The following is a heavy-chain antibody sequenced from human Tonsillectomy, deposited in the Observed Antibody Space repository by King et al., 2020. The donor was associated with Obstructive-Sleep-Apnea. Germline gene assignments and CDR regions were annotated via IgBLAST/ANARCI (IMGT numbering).Heavy chain of an antibody. CDR3: ATWKVRGVIQEY. CDR2: IHTSGST. J-gene: IGHJ4*02. D-gene: IGHD3-10*01. Sequence: QLQESGPGLVKPSETLSLTCTVSGGSISSYYWSWIRQPAGKGMEWIGRIHTSGSTNYNPSLKSRVTMSVDTSKNQFSLKLSSETAADTAVYYCATWKVRGVIQEYWGQGTLVTVSS. CDR1: GGSISSYY. V-gene: IGHV4-4*07.